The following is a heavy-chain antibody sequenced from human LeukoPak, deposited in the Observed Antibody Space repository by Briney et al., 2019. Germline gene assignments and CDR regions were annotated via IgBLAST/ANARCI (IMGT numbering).Heavy chain of an antibody. Sequence: GGSLRLSCAASEFTFSSYSMNWVRQAPGKGLEWVSSISSSSSYIYYADSVKGRFTISRDNAKNSLYLQMNSLRAEDMAVYYCARDPGGYSSGGELDVWGKGTTVTVSS. CDR2: ISSSSSYI. J-gene: IGHJ6*04. CDR3: ARDPGGYSSGGELDV. V-gene: IGHV3-21*01. CDR1: EFTFSSYS. D-gene: IGHD6-19*01.